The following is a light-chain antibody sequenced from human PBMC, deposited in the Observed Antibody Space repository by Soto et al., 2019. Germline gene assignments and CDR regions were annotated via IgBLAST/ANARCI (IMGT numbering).Light chain of an antibody. Sequence: QSVLTQPASVSGSPGQSITISCTGTSSDIGDYDYVSWYQHLPGKAPKLLIFDVTHRPSGVSDRFSGSKSGHTASLTISGVRPEDEADYYCCSYTDIALDVVFGGGTKLTVL. V-gene: IGLV2-14*01. CDR2: DVT. CDR3: CSYTDIALDVV. J-gene: IGLJ2*01. CDR1: SSDIGDYDY.